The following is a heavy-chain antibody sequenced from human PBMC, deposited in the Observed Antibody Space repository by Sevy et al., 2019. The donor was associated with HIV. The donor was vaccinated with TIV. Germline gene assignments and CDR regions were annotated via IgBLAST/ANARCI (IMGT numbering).Heavy chain of an antibody. CDR2: ISYDGSNK. J-gene: IGHJ4*02. CDR1: GFTFSSYA. D-gene: IGHD2-15*01. Sequence: QLGGSLRLSCAASGFTFSSYAMHWVRQAPGKGLEWVAVISYDGSNKYYADSVKGRFTISRDNSKNTLYLQMNSLRAEDTAVYYCAREPPPVVVAATSFDYWGQGTLVTVSS. CDR3: AREPPPVVVAATSFDY. V-gene: IGHV3-30*04.